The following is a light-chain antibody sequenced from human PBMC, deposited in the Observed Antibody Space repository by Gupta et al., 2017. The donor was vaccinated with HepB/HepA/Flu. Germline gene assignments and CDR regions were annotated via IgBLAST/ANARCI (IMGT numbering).Light chain of an antibody. CDR3: QQQNSFPLT. CDR1: QSIRSY. Sequence: IQLTKSPSFLSASVGDRVTITCRASQSIRSYLAWYQQKPGKAPKLLIYVASTRKSGVPSRFSGSGCGTEFTLTISSLQPEDFATYYCQQQNSFPLTFGRGTKVEIK. V-gene: IGKV1-9*01. J-gene: IGKJ1*01. CDR2: VAS.